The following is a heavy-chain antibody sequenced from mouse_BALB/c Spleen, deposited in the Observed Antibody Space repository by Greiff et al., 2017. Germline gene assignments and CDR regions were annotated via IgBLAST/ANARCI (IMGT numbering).Heavy chain of an antibody. CDR3: TSYDYDDAWFAY. CDR1: GFTFSSYT. J-gene: IGHJ3*01. D-gene: IGHD2-4*01. CDR2: ISSGGSYT. V-gene: IGHV5-6-4*01. Sequence: EVKVVESGGGLVKPGGSLKLSCAASGFTFSSYTMSWVRQTPEKRLEWVATISSGGSYTYYPDSVKGRFTISRDNAKNTLYLQMSSLKSEDTAMYYCTSYDYDDAWFAYWGQGTLVTVSA.